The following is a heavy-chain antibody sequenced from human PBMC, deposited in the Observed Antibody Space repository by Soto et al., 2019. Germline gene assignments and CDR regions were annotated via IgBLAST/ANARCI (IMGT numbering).Heavy chain of an antibody. V-gene: IGHV3-30*04. D-gene: IGHD3-22*01. CDR2: ISYDGSNK. CDR1: GFTFSSYA. J-gene: IGHJ6*02. CDR3: AKDNYYDSSGSLKANYYYYGMDV. Sequence: GGSLRLSCAASGFTFSSYAMHWVRQAPGKGLEWVAVISYDGSNKYYADSVKGRFTISRDNSKNTLYLQMNSLRAEDTAVYYCAKDNYYDSSGSLKANYYYYGMDVWGQGTTVTVSS.